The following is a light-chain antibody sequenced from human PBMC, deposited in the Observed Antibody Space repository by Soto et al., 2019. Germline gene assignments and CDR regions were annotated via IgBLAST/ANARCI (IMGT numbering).Light chain of an antibody. CDR3: TSYAGSNNYVG. J-gene: IGLJ2*01. Sequence: QSVLTQPPSATGSPGQSLTISCTGTSSDVGGYNYVSWYQQHPGKAPKLMIYEVSKRPSGVPDRFSGSKSGNTASLTVSGLQAEDEADYYCTSYAGSNNYVGFGGGTK. CDR1: SSDVGGYNY. V-gene: IGLV2-8*01. CDR2: EVS.